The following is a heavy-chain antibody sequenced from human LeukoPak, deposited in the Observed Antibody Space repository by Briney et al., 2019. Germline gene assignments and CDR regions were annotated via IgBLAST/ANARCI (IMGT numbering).Heavy chain of an antibody. V-gene: IGHV4-38-2*01. Sequence: PSETLSLTCAVSGYSISSGYYWGWIRQPPGKGLEWIGSIYHSGSTYYNPSLKSRVTISVDTSKNQFSLKLSSATAADTAVYYCARGGYSGYDLIPYFDYWGQGTLVTVSS. CDR2: IYHSGST. CDR3: ARGGYSGYDLIPYFDY. D-gene: IGHD5-12*01. J-gene: IGHJ4*02. CDR1: GYSISSGYY.